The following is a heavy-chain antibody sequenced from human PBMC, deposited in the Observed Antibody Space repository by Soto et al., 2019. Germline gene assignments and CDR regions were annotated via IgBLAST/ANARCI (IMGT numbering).Heavy chain of an antibody. CDR1: GYTFTGYY. D-gene: IGHD3-10*01. CDR2: INPNSGGT. Sequence: QVQLVQSGAEVKKPGASVKVSCKASGYTFTGYYMHWVRQAPGQGLEWMGWINPNSGGTNYAQKFQGWVTMTRDTSISTAYMELSRLRSDDTAVYYCARGSDGSGSYYPTHFEYLGQGTLVTVSS. V-gene: IGHV1-2*04. J-gene: IGHJ4*02. CDR3: ARGSDGSGSYYPTHFEY.